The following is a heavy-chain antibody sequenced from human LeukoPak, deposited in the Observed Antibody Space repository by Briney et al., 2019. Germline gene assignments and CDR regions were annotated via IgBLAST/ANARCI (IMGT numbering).Heavy chain of an antibody. V-gene: IGHV4-34*01. D-gene: IGHD3-10*01. CDR1: GGSFSGYY. CDR3: ARRARSVTMVRGATHATWFDP. J-gene: IGHJ5*02. Sequence: PSETLSLTCAVYGGSFSGYYWSWIRQPPGKGLEWIGEINHSGSTNYNPSLKSRVTISVDTSKTQFSLQLSCVTAADTAVYYCARRARSVTMVRGATHATWFDPWGQGTLVTVSS. CDR2: INHSGST.